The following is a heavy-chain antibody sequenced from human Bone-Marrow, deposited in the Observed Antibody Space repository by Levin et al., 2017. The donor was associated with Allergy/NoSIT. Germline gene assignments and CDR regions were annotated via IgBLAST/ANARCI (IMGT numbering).Heavy chain of an antibody. CDR3: FYGSGSYSLFDN. J-gene: IGHJ4*02. CDR1: GDSVTSGSYY. Sequence: PSETLSLTCSVSGDSVTSGSYYCGWIRQPPGKGLEWIGSMYYGGNTYYNPSLKSRLTISLDTSKNQFSVNLTSMTAADTAVYYCFYGSGSYSLFDNWAQGTQVTVSS. V-gene: IGHV4-39*01. CDR2: MYYGGNT. D-gene: IGHD3-10*01.